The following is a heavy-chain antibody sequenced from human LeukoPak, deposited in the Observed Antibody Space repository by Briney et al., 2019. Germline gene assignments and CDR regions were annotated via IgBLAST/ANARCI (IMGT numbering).Heavy chain of an antibody. CDR2: ISGSGST. CDR3: AKNSGSTGYSPLDY. J-gene: IGHJ4*01. D-gene: IGHD3-22*01. CDR1: GFTFSSSA. V-gene: IGHV3-23*01. Sequence: HPGGSLRLSCAASGFTFSSSAMSWVRQAPGKGLEWVSAISGSGSTYYTDSLKGRFSISRDNSKNTLYLQMNSLRDEDTAVYYCAKNSGSTGYSPLDYWGHGTLVTVSS.